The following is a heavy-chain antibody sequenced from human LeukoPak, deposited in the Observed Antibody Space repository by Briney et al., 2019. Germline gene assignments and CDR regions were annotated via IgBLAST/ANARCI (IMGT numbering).Heavy chain of an antibody. V-gene: IGHV2-5*02. CDR2: IYWDDDK. J-gene: IGHJ4*02. CDR1: GFSLSTSGVA. Sequence: ESGPTLVKPTQTPTLTCTFSGFSLSTSGVAVGWIRQPPGKALEWLGLIYWDDDKRYSPSLKSALTITKDTSKNQVVLTVTNMDPVDTATYYCAHRRDGYNSLDYWGQGTLVTVSS. CDR3: AHRRDGYNSLDY. D-gene: IGHD5-24*01.